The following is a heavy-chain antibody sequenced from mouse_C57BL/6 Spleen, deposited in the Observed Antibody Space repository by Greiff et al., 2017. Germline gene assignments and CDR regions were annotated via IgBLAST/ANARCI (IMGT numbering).Heavy chain of an antibody. V-gene: IGHV14-2*01. CDR2: IDPGDGET. CDR3: GGSGRTRAMGD. J-gene: IGHJ4*01. Sequence: EVQLQESGAELVKPGASVKLSCTASGFNIKDYCMTWVKQRTEQGLEWIGRIDPGDGETKYAAKFKGKATLTADTSSNTAYLQLSSLTSEDAAVYDSGGSGRTRAMGDWGKGTSVTAST. D-gene: IGHD6-1*01. CDR1: GFNIKDYC.